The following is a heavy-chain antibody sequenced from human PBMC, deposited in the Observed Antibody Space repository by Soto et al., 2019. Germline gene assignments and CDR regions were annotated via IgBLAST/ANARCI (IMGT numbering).Heavy chain of an antibody. CDR3: ARGSGYYYWDDY. CDR2: IYYSGST. D-gene: IGHD3-22*01. CDR1: GGSISSGGYY. Sequence: SETLSLTCTVSGGSISSGGYYWSWIRQHPGKGLEWIGYIYYSGSTYYNPSLKSRVSLSVDTSKNQFSLKLSSVTAADTAVYYCARGSGYYYWDDYWGQGTLVTVSS. J-gene: IGHJ4*02. V-gene: IGHV4-31*03.